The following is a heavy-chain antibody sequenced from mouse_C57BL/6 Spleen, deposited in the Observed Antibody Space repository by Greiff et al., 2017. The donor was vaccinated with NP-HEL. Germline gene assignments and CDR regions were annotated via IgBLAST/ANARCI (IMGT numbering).Heavy chain of an antibody. V-gene: IGHV10-1*01. CDR2: IRSKSNNYAT. Sequence: EVMLVESGGGLVQPKGSLKLSCAASGFSFNTYAMNWVRQAPGQGLEWVARIRSKSNNYATYYADSVKDRFTISRDDSESMLYLQMNNLKTEDTAMYYCVRHDYDVDYYAMDYWGQGTSVTVSS. CDR1: GFSFNTYA. CDR3: VRHDYDVDYYAMDY. D-gene: IGHD2-4*01. J-gene: IGHJ4*01.